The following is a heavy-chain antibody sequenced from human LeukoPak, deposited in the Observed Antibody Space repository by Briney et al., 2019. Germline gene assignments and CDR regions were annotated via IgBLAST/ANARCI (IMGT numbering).Heavy chain of an antibody. V-gene: IGHV4-59*08. Sequence: SETLSLTCTVSGGSISSYYWSWIRQPPGKGLEWIGYIYYSGSTNHNPSLKSRVTISVDTSKNQFSLKLSSVTAADTAVYYCARRVWCSSTSCYGVRGNWFDPWGQGTLVTVSS. CDR2: IYYSGST. CDR1: GGSISSYY. J-gene: IGHJ5*02. D-gene: IGHD2-2*01. CDR3: ARRVWCSSTSCYGVRGNWFDP.